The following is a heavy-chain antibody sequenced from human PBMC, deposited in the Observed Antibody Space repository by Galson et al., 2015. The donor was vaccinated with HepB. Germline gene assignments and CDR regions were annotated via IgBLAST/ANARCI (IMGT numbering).Heavy chain of an antibody. V-gene: IGHV3-11*01. CDR2: ISGSGTTA. Sequence: SLRLSCAASGFRFSDFYMTWIRQAPGKGLEWISYISGSGTTAYYADSVKGRFTVSRDNAKKSLYLQMNSLRAEDTAIYYCARAAGWVDPWGQGTLVIVSS. CDR3: ARAAGWVDP. J-gene: IGHJ5*02. CDR1: GFRFSDFY.